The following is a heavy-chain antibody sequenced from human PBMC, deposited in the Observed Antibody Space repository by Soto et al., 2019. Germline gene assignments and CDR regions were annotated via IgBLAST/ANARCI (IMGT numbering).Heavy chain of an antibody. J-gene: IGHJ5*01. D-gene: IGHD2-15*01. CDR2: INPKNGAT. Sequence: GASVKVSCKASGYTFTEYYVNWVRQAPGQGLEWLGWINPKNGATRYAQKFQGRVIMTRDTSISTAYMELGSLSSDDTAVYYCARDALCPADPCRHNWFDSWGQGTQVTVSS. V-gene: IGHV1-2*02. CDR3: ARDALCPADPCRHNWFDS. CDR1: GYTFTEYY.